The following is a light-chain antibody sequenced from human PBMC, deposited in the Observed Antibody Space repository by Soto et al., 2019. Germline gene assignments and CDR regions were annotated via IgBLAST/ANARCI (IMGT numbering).Light chain of an antibody. CDR1: QSISKW. J-gene: IGKJ1*01. CDR3: QQYNSYDMWS. Sequence: DIQMTQSPSTLSASVGDRVTITCRASQSISKWLAWYQQKPGKAPKLLIYGASSLESGVTSRISGSGSGTEFTLSICSLQADDVASYYCQQYNSYDMWSFGQGNKVDLK. V-gene: IGKV1-5*01. CDR2: GAS.